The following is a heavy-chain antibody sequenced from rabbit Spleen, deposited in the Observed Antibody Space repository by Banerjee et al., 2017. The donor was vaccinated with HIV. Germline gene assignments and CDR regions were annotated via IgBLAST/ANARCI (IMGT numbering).Heavy chain of an antibody. CDR1: GFTLSSYY. Sequence: QLKESGGGLVQPGGSLKLSCKASGFTLSSYYMNWVRQAPGKGLEWIGLTEPIFGTTYYANWVNGRFTISSDNAQNTVDLQMNSLTAADTATYFCARAIVPWLGLTRLDLWGPGTLVTVS. CDR2: TEPIFGTT. CDR3: ARAIVPWLGLTRLDL. V-gene: IGHV1S7*01. J-gene: IGHJ6*01. D-gene: IGHD4-1*01.